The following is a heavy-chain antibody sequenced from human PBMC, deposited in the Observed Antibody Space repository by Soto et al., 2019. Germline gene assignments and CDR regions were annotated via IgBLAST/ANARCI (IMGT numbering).Heavy chain of an antibody. CDR1: GGSISSISYY. CDR2: IYYSGRT. V-gene: IGHV4-39*01. D-gene: IGHD2-21*02. J-gene: IGHJ4*02. Sequence: PSETLSLTCIVSGGSISSISYYWGWIRQPPGKGLEWIGSIYYSGRTYYNPSFKSRVTISIDTSKNQFSLKLSSVTATDTAVYYCARQRTTVVTQAYFDHWGQRALVTVSS. CDR3: ARQRTTVVTQAYFDH.